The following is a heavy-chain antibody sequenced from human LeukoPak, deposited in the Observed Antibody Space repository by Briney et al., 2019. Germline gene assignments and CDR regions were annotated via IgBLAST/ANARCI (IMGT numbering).Heavy chain of an antibody. CDR1: GFTFSSYS. V-gene: IGHV3-21*01. J-gene: IGHJ4*02. Sequence: GGSLRLSCAASGFTFSSYSMNWVRHAPRKGLEWVSSISSSSSYIYYADSVKGRFTISRDNAKSSLYLQMNSLRAEDTGVYYCHQPITLPDWGQGMLVTVSS. D-gene: IGHD2-2*01. CDR3: HQPITLPD. CDR2: ISSSSSYI.